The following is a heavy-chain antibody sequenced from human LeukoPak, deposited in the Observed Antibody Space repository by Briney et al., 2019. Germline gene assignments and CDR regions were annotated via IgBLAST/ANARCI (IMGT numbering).Heavy chain of an antibody. J-gene: IGHJ3*02. CDR3: ARAGSSGWPNDAFDI. CDR1: GFTFSSYA. V-gene: IGHV3-30-3*01. Sequence: PGRSLRLSCAASGFTFSSYAMHWVRQAPGKGLEWVAVISYDGSNKYYADSVKGRFTISRDNSKNTLYLQMNSLRAEDTAVYYCARAGSSGWPNDAFDIWGQGTMVTVSS. CDR2: ISYDGSNK. D-gene: IGHD6-19*01.